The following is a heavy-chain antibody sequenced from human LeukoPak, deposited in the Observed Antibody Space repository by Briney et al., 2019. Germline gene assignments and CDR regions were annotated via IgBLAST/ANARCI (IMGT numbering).Heavy chain of an antibody. V-gene: IGHV3-53*01. D-gene: IGHD4-23*01. CDR1: GFSVSWNY. CDR2: IYSAGTT. CDR3: ARGDDYGGAWYYFDF. Sequence: PGGSLRLSCAASGFSVSWNYYMNWVRQAPGKGLEWVSVIYSAGTTYYADSVKGRFTISRDNSKNTVYLQMNSLRAEDTAVYYCARGDDYGGAWYYFDFWGLGTLVTVSS. J-gene: IGHJ4*02.